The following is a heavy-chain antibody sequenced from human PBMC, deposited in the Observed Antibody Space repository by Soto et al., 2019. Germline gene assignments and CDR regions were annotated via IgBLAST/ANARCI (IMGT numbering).Heavy chain of an antibody. CDR2: ISSSSFTL. D-gene: IGHD4-17*01. CDR1: GFTFGSYT. Sequence: GGSLRLSCAASGFTFGSYTMNWVRQAPGRGLEWVSSISSSSFTLYYAASARGRFTISRDNAENSVYLEMDSLRAEDTALYYCARDVDADFRTDFDYWGRGTLVTVSS. J-gene: IGHJ4*02. V-gene: IGHV3-48*04. CDR3: ARDVDADFRTDFDY.